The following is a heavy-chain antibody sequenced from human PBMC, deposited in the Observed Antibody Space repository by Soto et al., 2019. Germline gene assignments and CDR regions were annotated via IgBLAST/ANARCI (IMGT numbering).Heavy chain of an antibody. CDR1: GYTFTSYG. J-gene: IGHJ4*02. Sequence: ASVKVSCKASGYTFTSYGISCVRQAPGQGLEWMGWISAYNGNTNYAQKLQGRVTMTTDTSTSTAYMELRSLRSDDTAVYYCARDRRMTTVSGYDYWGQGTLVTVSS. D-gene: IGHD4-17*01. V-gene: IGHV1-18*01. CDR3: ARDRRMTTVSGYDY. CDR2: ISAYNGNT.